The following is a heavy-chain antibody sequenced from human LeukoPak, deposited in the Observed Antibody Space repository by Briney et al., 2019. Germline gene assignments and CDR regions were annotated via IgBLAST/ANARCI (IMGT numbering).Heavy chain of an antibody. CDR3: ARDNPTFDAFDL. V-gene: IGHV3-74*01. Sequence: GGSLRLSCAASGFTISHYWMHWVRQAPEKGLMWVVRSSFDGTTTTYAGSVKGRFTISRDNAKNTLYLQMNSLRVEDTAIYYCARDNPTFDAFDLWGPGTMVTVSS. J-gene: IGHJ3*01. CDR1: GFTISHYW. D-gene: IGHD2/OR15-2a*01. CDR2: SSFDGTTT.